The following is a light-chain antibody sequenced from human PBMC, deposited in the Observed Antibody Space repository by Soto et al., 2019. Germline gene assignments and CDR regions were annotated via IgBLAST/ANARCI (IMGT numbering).Light chain of an antibody. J-gene: IGLJ1*01. CDR3: SSYTTSNTRQIV. V-gene: IGLV2-14*03. CDR1: SSDVGGYNY. Sequence: QSALTQPASVSGSPGQSITISCTGTSSDVGGYNYVSWYQHHPGKAPKLMIYDVSNRPSGVSNRFSGSKSGNTASLTISGLPPEDEADYYGSSYTTSNTRQIVLGTGTKLTVL. CDR2: DVS.